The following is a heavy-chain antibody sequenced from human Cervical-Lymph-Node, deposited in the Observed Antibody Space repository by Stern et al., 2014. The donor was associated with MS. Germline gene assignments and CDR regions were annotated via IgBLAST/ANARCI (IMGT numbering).Heavy chain of an antibody. V-gene: IGHV1-24*01. CDR1: GYTLTELS. Sequence: QLVQSGAEVKKPGASVKVSCKVSGYTLTELSMHWVRQVPGKGLEWMGGFDPEDGETIYAQKFQGRVTMTEDTSTDTAYMELSSLRSEDTAVYYCATDRDDFRSGYSAPTKGYGLDVWGQGTTVTVTS. CDR2: FDPEDGET. D-gene: IGHD3-3*01. J-gene: IGHJ6*02. CDR3: ATDRDDFRSGYSAPTKGYGLDV.